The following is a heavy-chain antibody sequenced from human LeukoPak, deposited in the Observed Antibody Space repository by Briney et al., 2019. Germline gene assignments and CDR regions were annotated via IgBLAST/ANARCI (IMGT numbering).Heavy chain of an antibody. D-gene: IGHD3-9*01. J-gene: IGHJ4*02. V-gene: IGHV4-61*05. CDR3: ARVGRYDILTGYYYYFDY. CDR1: GGSISNNNYY. CDR2: IYYSGST. Sequence: PSETLSLTCTVSGGSISNNNYYWGWIRQPPGKGLEWIGYIYYSGSTNYNPSLKSRVTISVDTSKNQFSLKLSSVTAADTAVYYCARVGRYDILTGYYYYFDYWGQGTLVTVSS.